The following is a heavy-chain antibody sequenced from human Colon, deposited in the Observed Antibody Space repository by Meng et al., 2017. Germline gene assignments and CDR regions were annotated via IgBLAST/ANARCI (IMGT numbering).Heavy chain of an antibody. Sequence: QVQLQESGPGLVNPSQTLSLICSVSGGSNISGGYYWSWIRQHPQKGLEWIGYISNSGSAYYNPSLKSRVSISVDTSKNQFSLKMDTVTAADTALYYCARAGLHSYYFDFWGQGTLVTVSS. CDR2: ISNSGSA. D-gene: IGHD2-21*01. J-gene: IGHJ4*02. CDR1: GGSNISGGYY. CDR3: ARAGLHSYYFDF. V-gene: IGHV4-31*02.